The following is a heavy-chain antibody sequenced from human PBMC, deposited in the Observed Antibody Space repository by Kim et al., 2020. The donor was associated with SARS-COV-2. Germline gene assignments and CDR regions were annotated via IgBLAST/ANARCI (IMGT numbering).Heavy chain of an antibody. CDR1: GYTFTGYY. J-gene: IGHJ6*02. CDR2: INSNSGGT. D-gene: IGHD3-3*01. V-gene: IGHV1-2*02. Sequence: ASVKVSCKASGYTFTGYYMHWVRQAPGQGLEWMGWINSNSGGTNYAQKFQGRVTMTRDTSISTAYMELSRLRSDDTAVYYCARDPGFFGVVISVWGMDVWGQGTTVTVSS. CDR3: ARDPGFFGVVISVWGMDV.